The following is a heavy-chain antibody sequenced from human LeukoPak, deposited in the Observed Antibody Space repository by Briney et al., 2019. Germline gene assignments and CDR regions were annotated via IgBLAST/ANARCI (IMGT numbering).Heavy chain of an antibody. D-gene: IGHD3-9*01. Sequence: GGSLRLSCAASGFTFDDYAMHWVRQAPGKGLEWVSGISWNSGSIGYADSVKGRFTISRDNAKNSLYLQMNSLRAEDMALYYCAKARNHDILTPFFDYWGQGTLVTVSS. J-gene: IGHJ4*02. V-gene: IGHV3-9*03. CDR1: GFTFDDYA. CDR2: ISWNSGSI. CDR3: AKARNHDILTPFFDY.